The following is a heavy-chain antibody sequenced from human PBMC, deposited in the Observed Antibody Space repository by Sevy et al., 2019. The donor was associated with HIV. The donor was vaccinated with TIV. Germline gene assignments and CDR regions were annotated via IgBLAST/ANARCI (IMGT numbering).Heavy chain of an antibody. CDR2: IKEDGSEK. Sequence: GGSLRLSCAASGFTFSSYWMSWVRQAPGKGLEWVANIKEDGSEKYYVDSVKGQFTISRDNARNSLYLQMNGLRAEDTAGYYCGRYRYSSGYYGFDYWGQGTLVTVSS. CDR3: GRYRYSSGYYGFDY. D-gene: IGHD6-19*01. V-gene: IGHV3-7*01. CDR1: GFTFSSYW. J-gene: IGHJ4*02.